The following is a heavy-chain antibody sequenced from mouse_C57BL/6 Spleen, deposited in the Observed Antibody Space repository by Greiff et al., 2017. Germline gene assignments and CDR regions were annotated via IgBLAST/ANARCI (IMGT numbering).Heavy chain of an antibody. CDR3: ARGGIYYSPLHYAMDY. J-gene: IGHJ4*01. CDR2: INPNYGTT. CDR1: GYSFTDYN. V-gene: IGHV1-39*01. Sequence: EVHLVESGPELVKPGASVKISCKASGYSFTDYNMNWVKQSNGKSLEWIGVINPNYGTTSYNQKFKGKATLTVDQSSSTAYMQLNSLTSEDSAVYYCARGGIYYSPLHYAMDYWGQGTSVTVSS. D-gene: IGHD1-1*01.